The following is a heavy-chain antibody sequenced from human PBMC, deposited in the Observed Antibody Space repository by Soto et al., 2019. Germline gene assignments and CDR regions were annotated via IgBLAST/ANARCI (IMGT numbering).Heavy chain of an antibody. Sequence: QMQLVESGGVVVQPGTSLTLSCVASGFTFSAFGMHWVRQAPGKGLEWVAISAYGGSNKYYGDSVQGRFTMSRDNSRDTMYMQMNNLRHEETAVYYCAKGPLRFPDYGVYADYSYGMDVWGQGTTVTVSS. V-gene: IGHV3-30*18. J-gene: IGHJ6*02. CDR2: SAYGGSNK. CDR1: GFTFSAFG. CDR3: AKGPLRFPDYGVYADYSYGMDV. D-gene: IGHD4-17*01.